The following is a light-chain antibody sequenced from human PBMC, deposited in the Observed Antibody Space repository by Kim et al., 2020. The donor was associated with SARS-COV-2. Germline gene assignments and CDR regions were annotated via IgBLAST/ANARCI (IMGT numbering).Light chain of an antibody. CDR1: QDINIY. CDR3: QLDNDFPHY. CDR2: GAS. V-gene: IGKV1-33*01. Sequence: DIQMTQSPSSLSASIGDRVTITCQASQDINIYLNWYQQKAVKAPKLLIHGASTLETGVPLGFGGNGSGTHFTFTINSLQHEDIATYFYQLDNDFPHYFGAGTKLE. J-gene: IGKJ4*01.